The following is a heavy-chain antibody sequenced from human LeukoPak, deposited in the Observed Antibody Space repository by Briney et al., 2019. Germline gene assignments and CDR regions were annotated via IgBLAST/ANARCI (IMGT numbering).Heavy chain of an antibody. Sequence: QPGGSLRLSCAATGFTVTIYGMHWVRQAPGKGLGWVAAIWYDGSNKCYADSVKGRFTISRDNSKNTLYLQMNSLRAEDTAVYYCAGGYGEYYYGMDVWGQGTTVTVSS. CDR1: GFTVTIYG. CDR3: AGGYGEYYYGMDV. J-gene: IGHJ6*02. CDR2: IWYDGSNK. V-gene: IGHV3-33*01. D-gene: IGHD4-17*01.